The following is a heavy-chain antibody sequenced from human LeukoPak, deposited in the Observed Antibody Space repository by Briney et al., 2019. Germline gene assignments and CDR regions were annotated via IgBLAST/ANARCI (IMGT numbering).Heavy chain of an antibody. CDR2: ISSSGSTI. Sequence: GGSLRLSCAASGFTFSSYAMSWVRQAPGKGLEWVSYISSSGSTIYYADSVKGRFTISRDNAKNSLYLQMNSLRAEDTAVYYCARSSGSPTYFDYWGQGTLVTVSS. J-gene: IGHJ4*02. CDR3: ARSSGSPTYFDY. V-gene: IGHV3-48*04. CDR1: GFTFSSYA. D-gene: IGHD1-26*01.